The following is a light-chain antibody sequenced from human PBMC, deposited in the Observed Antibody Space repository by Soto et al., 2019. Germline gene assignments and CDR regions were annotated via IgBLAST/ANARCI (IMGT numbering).Light chain of an antibody. CDR1: QSVSSSY. CDR3: QQYGSTPQT. V-gene: IGKV3-20*01. Sequence: EIVLTQSPVTLSLSPGERATLSCRASQSVSSSYLAWYQQKPGQAPRLLIYDASSRATGIPDRFSGSGSGTDFTLTISRLEPEDFAVYYCQQYGSTPQTFGQGTEVEIK. CDR2: DAS. J-gene: IGKJ1*01.